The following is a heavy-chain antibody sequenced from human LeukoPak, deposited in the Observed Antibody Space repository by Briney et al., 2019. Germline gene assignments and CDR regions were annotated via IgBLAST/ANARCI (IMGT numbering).Heavy chain of an antibody. Sequence: SVKVSCKASGGTFSSYAISWVRQAPGQGLEWMGGVIPIFGTANYAQKFQGRVTITTDESTSTAYMELSSLRSEDTAVYYCASTIKEVAGKNYYYYYMDVWGKGTTVTVSS. CDR3: ASTIKEVAGKNYYYYYMDV. J-gene: IGHJ6*03. D-gene: IGHD6-19*01. CDR1: GGTFSSYA. CDR2: VIPIFGTA. V-gene: IGHV1-69*05.